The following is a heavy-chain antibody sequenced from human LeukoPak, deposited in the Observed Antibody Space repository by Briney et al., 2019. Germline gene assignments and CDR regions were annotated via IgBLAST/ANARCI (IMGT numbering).Heavy chain of an antibody. CDR2: ISGSGGSA. J-gene: IGHJ3*02. CDR1: GFTFSNYA. CDR3: AKARGPSYSGSYYVDAFDI. V-gene: IGHV3-23*01. D-gene: IGHD1-26*01. Sequence: GGSLRLSCAASGFTFSNYAMSWVRQSPGKGLEWVSAISGSGGSAYYADSVKGRFTISGDNSKNTLFLQMNGLRAEDTAVYYCAKARGPSYSGSYYVDAFDIWGQGTMVTVSS.